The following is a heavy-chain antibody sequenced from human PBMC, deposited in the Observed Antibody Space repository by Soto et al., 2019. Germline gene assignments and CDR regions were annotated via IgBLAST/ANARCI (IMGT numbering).Heavy chain of an antibody. Sequence: SETLSLTCSVSGGSISSYYWSWIRQPPGKGLEWIGYIYYSGSTNYNPSLKSRVTISVDTSKNQFSLKLSSVTAADTAVYYCATARIVGATAPFDYWGQGTLVTVSS. CDR2: IYYSGST. CDR1: GGSISSYY. CDR3: ATARIVGATAPFDY. V-gene: IGHV4-59*01. J-gene: IGHJ4*02. D-gene: IGHD1-26*01.